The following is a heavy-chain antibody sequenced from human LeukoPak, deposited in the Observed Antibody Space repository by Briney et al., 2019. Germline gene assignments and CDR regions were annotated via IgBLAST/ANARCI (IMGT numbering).Heavy chain of an antibody. D-gene: IGHD5-18*01. V-gene: IGHV3-23*01. J-gene: IGHJ3*02. Sequence: PGGSLRLSCAATGFTLSSYAMSWVRQAPGKGLEWVSAISGSGGSTYYADSVKGRFTISRDNSKNTLYLQMNSLRAEDTAVYYCAKGRGYGYLPDAFDIWGQGTMVTVSS. CDR3: AKGRGYGYLPDAFDI. CDR1: GFTLSSYA. CDR2: ISGSGGST.